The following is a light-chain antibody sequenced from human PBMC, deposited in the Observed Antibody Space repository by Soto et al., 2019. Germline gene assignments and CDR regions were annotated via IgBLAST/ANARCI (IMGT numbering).Light chain of an antibody. Sequence: QSVLTQPASVSGSPGQSITTSCTGTSSDVGGYNYVSWYQQHPGKAPKLMIYEVSNRPSGVSNRFSGSKSGNTASLAISGLQAEDEADYYCSAYTSSKYVFGTGTKVTVL. CDR3: SAYTSSKYV. V-gene: IGLV2-14*01. J-gene: IGLJ1*01. CDR2: EVS. CDR1: SSDVGGYNY.